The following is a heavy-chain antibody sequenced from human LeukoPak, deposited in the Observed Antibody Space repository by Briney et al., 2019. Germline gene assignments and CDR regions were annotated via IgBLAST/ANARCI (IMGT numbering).Heavy chain of an antibody. CDR2: IQYDGSNK. Sequence: GGSLRLSCAASGFTFSNHGMHWVRQAPGKGLEWVAFIQYDGSNKYYADSVKGRFTISRDNSKNTLYLQMNSLRAEDTAVYYCAKDLRSNWFDPWGQGTLVTVSS. CDR1: GFTFSNHG. V-gene: IGHV3-30*02. J-gene: IGHJ5*02. CDR3: AKDLRSNWFDP.